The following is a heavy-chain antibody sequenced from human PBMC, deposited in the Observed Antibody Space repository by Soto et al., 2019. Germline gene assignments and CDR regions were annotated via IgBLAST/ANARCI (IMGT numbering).Heavy chain of an antibody. Sequence: VKVSCKASGYTFTSYYMHWVRQAPGQGLEWMGIINPSGGSTSYAQKFQGRVTMTTDTSTSTAYMELRSLRSDDTAVYYCARYCSSTSPRPNYYYYYMDVWGKGTTVNVSS. J-gene: IGHJ6*03. V-gene: IGHV1-46*01. CDR3: ARYCSSTSPRPNYYYYYMDV. CDR2: INPSGGST. D-gene: IGHD2-2*01. CDR1: GYTFTSYY.